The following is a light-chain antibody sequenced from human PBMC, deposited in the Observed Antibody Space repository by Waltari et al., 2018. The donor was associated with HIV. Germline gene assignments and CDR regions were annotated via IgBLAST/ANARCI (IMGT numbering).Light chain of an antibody. Sequence: VLTQSPGTLSLSPGERATLYCRASQSVSSSYLAWYQQKPGQAPRLLIYGASSRATGIPDRFSGSGSGTDFTLTISRLEPEDFAVYYCQQYGSSPTWTFGQGTKVEIK. CDR1: QSVSSSY. CDR3: QQYGSSPTWT. J-gene: IGKJ1*01. CDR2: GAS. V-gene: IGKV3-20*01.